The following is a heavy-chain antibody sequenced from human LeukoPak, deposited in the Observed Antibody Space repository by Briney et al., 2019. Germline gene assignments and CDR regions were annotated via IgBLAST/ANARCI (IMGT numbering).Heavy chain of an antibody. CDR2: INSDGSST. V-gene: IGHV3-74*01. Sequence: GGSLRLSCATSGFTFSSYWMHWVRQAPGRGLVWVSRINSDGSSTSYADSVKGRFTISRDNAKNTLYLQMNSLRAEDTAVYYCARDKDQLLLSIFDYWGQGTLVTVSS. CDR3: ARDKDQLLLSIFDY. D-gene: IGHD2-2*01. J-gene: IGHJ4*02. CDR1: GFTFSSYW.